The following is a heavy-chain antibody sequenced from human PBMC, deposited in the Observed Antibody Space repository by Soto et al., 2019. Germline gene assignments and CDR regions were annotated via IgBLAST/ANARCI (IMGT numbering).Heavy chain of an antibody. CDR2: ISYDGSNK. J-gene: IGHJ6*01. CDR3: AKVWGKVRTYYYYGMDV. V-gene: IGHV3-30*18. Sequence: QVQLVESGGGVVQPGRSLRLSCAASGFTFSSYGMHWVRQAPGKGLEWVAVISYDGSNKYYADSVKGRFTISRDNSKNKLYLQMNSLRDEDTAVYYCAKVWGKVRTYYYYGMDVW. D-gene: IGHD7-27*01. CDR1: GFTFSSYG.